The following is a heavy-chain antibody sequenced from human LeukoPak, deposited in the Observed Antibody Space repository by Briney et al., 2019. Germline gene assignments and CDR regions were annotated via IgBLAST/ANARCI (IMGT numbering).Heavy chain of an antibody. V-gene: IGHV3-21*01. Sequence: GGSLRLSCAASGFTFSSYAMSWVRQAPGKGLEWVSSISTSSIYIYYADSVKGRFTISRDNARNSLYLQMNSLRAEDTAVYYCVRRRVGVDPASDMWGQGTMVTVSS. CDR1: GFTFSSYA. J-gene: IGHJ3*02. CDR3: VRRRVGVDPASDM. D-gene: IGHD1-26*01. CDR2: ISTSSIYI.